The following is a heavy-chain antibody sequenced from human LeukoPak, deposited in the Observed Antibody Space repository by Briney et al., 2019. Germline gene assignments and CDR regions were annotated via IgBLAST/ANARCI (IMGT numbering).Heavy chain of an antibody. D-gene: IGHD1-26*01. CDR1: GDNVSRNSAA. Sequence: SQTLSLTCAISGDNVSRNSAAWNWVRQSPSRGLEWLGRTYYKSKWYNDYAVSVRGRITINPDTSKNQFSLQLNSVTPEDTAVYYCARSGSWRFDYWGQGTLVTVSS. V-gene: IGHV6-1*01. J-gene: IGHJ4*02. CDR3: ARSGSWRFDY. CDR2: TYYKSKWYN.